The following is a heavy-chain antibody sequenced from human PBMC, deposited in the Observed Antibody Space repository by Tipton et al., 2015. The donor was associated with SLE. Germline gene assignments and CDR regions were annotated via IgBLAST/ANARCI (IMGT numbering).Heavy chain of an antibody. CDR1: GFTFSSYA. CDR2: LYHTGTT. V-gene: IGHV4-38-2*01. D-gene: IGHD2-2*01. CDR3: ARVPRYCSSSSCPWYFDY. Sequence: LRLSCAASGFTFSSYAMNWIRQPPGKGLEWIGSLYHTGTTYYNPSLKSRVTMSVDTSKNQFSLRLSSVTAADTAVYYCARVPRYCSSSSCPWYFDYWGQGALVTVSS. J-gene: IGHJ4*02.